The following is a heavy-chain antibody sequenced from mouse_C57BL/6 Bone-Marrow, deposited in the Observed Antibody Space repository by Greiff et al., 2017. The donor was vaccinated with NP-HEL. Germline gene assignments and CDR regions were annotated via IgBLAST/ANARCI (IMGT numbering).Heavy chain of an antibody. J-gene: IGHJ4*01. D-gene: IGHD1-1*01. CDR2: INPNNGGT. CDR1: GYTFTDYN. CDR3: ARNTVVAPYAMDY. Sequence: VQLQQSGPELVKPGASVKIPCKASGYTFTDYNMDWVKQSHGKSLEWIGDINPNNGGTIYNQKFKGKATLTVDKSSSTAYMELRSLTSEDTAVYYCARNTVVAPYAMDYWGQGTSVTVSS. V-gene: IGHV1-18*01.